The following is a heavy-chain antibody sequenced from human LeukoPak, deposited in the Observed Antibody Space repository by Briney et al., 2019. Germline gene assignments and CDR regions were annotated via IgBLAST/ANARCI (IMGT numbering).Heavy chain of an antibody. D-gene: IGHD3-16*02. Sequence: PGGSLRLSCAASGFTVSSNYMSRVRQAPGKGLEWVSVIYSGGSTYYADSVKGRFTISRDNSKNTLYLQMNSLRAEDTAVYYCALSRHGELRLGELSLNYWGQGTLVTASS. CDR3: ALSRHGELRLGELSLNY. CDR1: GFTVSSNY. V-gene: IGHV3-53*01. J-gene: IGHJ4*02. CDR2: IYSGGST.